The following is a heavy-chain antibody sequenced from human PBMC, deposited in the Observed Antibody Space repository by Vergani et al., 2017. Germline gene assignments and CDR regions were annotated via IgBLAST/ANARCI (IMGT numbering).Heavy chain of an antibody. Sequence: QVQLQQWGAGLLKPSETLSLTCAVYSGSFSGYYWSWIRQPPGKGLEWIGEINHSGSTNYNPSLNSRVTISVDTSKNQFSLKLSSVTAADTAVYYCARGTGITIFGVVIENYFDYWGQGTLVTVSS. CDR1: SGSFSGYY. CDR3: ARGTGITIFGVVIENYFDY. CDR2: INHSGST. V-gene: IGHV4-34*01. J-gene: IGHJ4*02. D-gene: IGHD3-3*01.